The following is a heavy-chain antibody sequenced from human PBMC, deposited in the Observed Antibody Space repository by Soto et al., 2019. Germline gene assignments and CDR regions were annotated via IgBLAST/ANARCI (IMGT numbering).Heavy chain of an antibody. CDR3: ARERYQVISDGMDV. CDR2: INPETGGT. D-gene: IGHD2-2*01. CDR1: GSTFTGYY. V-gene: IGHV1-2*02. Sequence: GGSVKGSCKASGSTFTGYYFHLVREAPGQGLEWMGWINPETGGTSYAQKFQGRVTLSRDTSINTAYLEVSRLRFDDAAVYFCARERYQVISDGMDVWGQGTTVTVSS. J-gene: IGHJ6*02.